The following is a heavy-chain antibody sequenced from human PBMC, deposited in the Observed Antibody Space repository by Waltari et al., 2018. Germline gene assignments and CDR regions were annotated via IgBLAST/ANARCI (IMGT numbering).Heavy chain of an antibody. CDR3: ARDDFWSGQSLDY. Sequence: QVQLQQWGAGLLKPSETLSLTCAVYGGSFSGYYWSWIRQPPGKGLEWIGEIKHSGGTNYNPSLKSRVTISVDTSKNQFSLKLSSVTAADTAVYYCARDDFWSGQSLDYWGQGTLVTVSS. J-gene: IGHJ4*02. D-gene: IGHD3-3*01. CDR2: IKHSGGT. V-gene: IGHV4-34*01. CDR1: GGSFSGYY.